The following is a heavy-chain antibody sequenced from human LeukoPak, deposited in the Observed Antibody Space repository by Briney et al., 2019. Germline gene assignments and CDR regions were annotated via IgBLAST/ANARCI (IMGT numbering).Heavy chain of an antibody. CDR1: GGSISSGDYF. J-gene: IGHJ5*02. CDR2: IYYSGST. V-gene: IGHV4-30-4*01. CDR3: ARVYPLNWFDP. Sequence: SQTLSLTCTVSGGSISSGDYFWRWGRQPPGRGRELIGYIYYSGSTYYNPSLKSRVTISVDTSKNQFSLKLSSVTAADTAVYYCARVYPLNWFDPWGQGTLVTVSS.